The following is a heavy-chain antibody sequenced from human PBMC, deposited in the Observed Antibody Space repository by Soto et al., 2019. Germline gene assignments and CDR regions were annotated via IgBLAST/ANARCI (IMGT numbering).Heavy chain of an antibody. CDR2: IIPILGIA. D-gene: IGHD6-13*01. CDR3: ARVRIAAAGKAEYFQH. Sequence: QVQLVQSGAEVKKPGSSVKVSCKASGGTFSSYTISWVRQAPGQGLEWMGRIIPILGIANYAQKFQGRVTLTADKSTSTAYMELSSLRSEDTAVYYCARVRIAAAGKAEYFQHWGQGTLVTVSS. J-gene: IGHJ1*01. CDR1: GGTFSSYT. V-gene: IGHV1-69*02.